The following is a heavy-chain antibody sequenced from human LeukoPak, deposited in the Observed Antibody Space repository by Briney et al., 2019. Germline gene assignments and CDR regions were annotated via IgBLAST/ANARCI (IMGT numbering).Heavy chain of an antibody. CDR1: NYW. CDR3: ARDRGYFDN. V-gene: IGHV3-7*01. CDR2: IKQDGSEK. Sequence: GGSLRLSCEAKNYWMSWVRQAPGKGLEWVANIKQDGSEKYYVDSVKGRFTISRDNAKNPLNLQMNSLRAEDTAVYYCARDRGYFDNWGQGTLVTVSS. J-gene: IGHJ4*02.